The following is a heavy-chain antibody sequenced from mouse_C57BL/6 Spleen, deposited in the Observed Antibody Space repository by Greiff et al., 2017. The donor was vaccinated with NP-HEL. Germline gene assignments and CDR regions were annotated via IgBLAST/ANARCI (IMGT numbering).Heavy chain of an antibody. CDR1: GFSLRTFGMG. J-gene: IGHJ2*01. CDR3: GRIADTTVVADY. D-gene: IGHD1-1*01. V-gene: IGHV8-8*01. Sequence: QVQLKESGPGILQPSQTLSLTCSFSGFSLRTFGMGVGWIRPPSGKDLEWLVHIWWDDDNYYNPALKSRITVSKDTSKNQVFLKIANVDTADTATYCCGRIADTTVVADYWGQGTTLTVSS. CDR2: IWWDDDN.